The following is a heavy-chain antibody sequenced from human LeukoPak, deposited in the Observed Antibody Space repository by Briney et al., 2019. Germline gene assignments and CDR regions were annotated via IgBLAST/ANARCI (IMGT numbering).Heavy chain of an antibody. CDR2: IYSGGST. CDR3: ARALGSSYYYYGMDV. CDR1: GFTVSSNY. J-gene: IGHJ6*02. V-gene: IGHV3-53*01. D-gene: IGHD6-6*01. Sequence: GGSLRLSCAASGFTVSSNYMSWVRQAPGKGLEWVSVIYSGGSTYYADSVKGRFTISRDNSKNTLYLQMNSLRAEDTAVYYCARALGSSYYYYGMDVWGQGTTVTVSS.